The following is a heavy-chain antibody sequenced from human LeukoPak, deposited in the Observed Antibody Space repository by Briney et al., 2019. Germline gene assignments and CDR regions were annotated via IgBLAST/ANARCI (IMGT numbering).Heavy chain of an antibody. CDR3: AKGALYGSGSYYTAFDI. D-gene: IGHD3-10*01. CDR2: ITSSGDRM. V-gene: IGHV3-23*01. J-gene: IGHJ3*02. CDR1: GFTFGSYA. Sequence: PGGSLRLSCAASGFTFGSYAMTWVRQAPERGLEWVSTITSSGDRMFYADSVKGRFTISRDNSKNTLYLQVNSLRAGDTALYYCAKGALYGSGSYYTAFDIWGQGTMVTVSS.